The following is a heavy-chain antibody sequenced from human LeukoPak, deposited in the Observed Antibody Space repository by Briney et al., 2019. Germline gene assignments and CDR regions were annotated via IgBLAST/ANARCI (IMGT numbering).Heavy chain of an antibody. CDR1: GYTFTSYY. CDR2: MNPNSGNT. V-gene: IGHV1-8*03. CDR3: ARKVVVAAFTHYYYYMDV. Sequence: GASVKVSCKASGYTFTSYYMHWVRQAPGQGLEWMGWMNPNSGNTGYAQKFQGRVTITRNTSISTAYMELSSLRSEDTAVYYCARKVVVAAFTHYYYYMDVWGKGTTVTVSS. D-gene: IGHD2-15*01. J-gene: IGHJ6*03.